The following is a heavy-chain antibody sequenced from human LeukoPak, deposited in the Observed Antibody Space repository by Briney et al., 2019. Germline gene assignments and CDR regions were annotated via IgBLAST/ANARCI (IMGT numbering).Heavy chain of an antibody. V-gene: IGHV3-11*01. J-gene: IGHJ4*02. CDR3: ARWKYGSGSHYDY. CDR2: ISSSGSTI. D-gene: IGHD3-10*01. CDR1: GFTVSSNY. Sequence: GGSLRLSCAASGFTVSSNYMSWVRQAPGKGLEWVSYISSSGSTIYYADSVKGRFTISRDNAKNSLYLQMNSLRAEDTAVYYCARWKYGSGSHYDYWGQGTLVTVSS.